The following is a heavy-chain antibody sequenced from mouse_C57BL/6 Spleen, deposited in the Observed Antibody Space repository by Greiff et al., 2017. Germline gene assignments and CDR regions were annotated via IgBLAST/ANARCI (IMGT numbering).Heavy chain of an antibody. Sequence: QVQLQQPGAELVKPGASVKLSCKASGYTFTSYWMHWVKQRPGQGLEWIGMIHPNSGSTNYNEKFTSKATLTVDTSSSTAYMQLSRLTSEDSAVYYCARWDYYGSSCPFDYWGQGTTLTVSS. D-gene: IGHD1-1*01. V-gene: IGHV1-64*01. CDR2: IHPNSGST. J-gene: IGHJ2*01. CDR1: GYTFTSYW. CDR3: ARWDYYGSSCPFDY.